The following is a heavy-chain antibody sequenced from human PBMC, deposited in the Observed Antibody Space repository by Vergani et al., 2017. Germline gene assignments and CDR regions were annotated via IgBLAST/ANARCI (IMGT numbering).Heavy chain of an antibody. J-gene: IGHJ6*03. CDR2: ISGSGGST. D-gene: IGHD2-2*01. Sequence: EVRLLESGGGLVQPGGSLRLSCAASGFTFSSYAMSWVRQAPGKGLEWVSAISGSGGSTYYADSVKGRFTISRDNSKNTLYLQMNSLRAEDTAVYYCAKAGIVVPAAITGIRAYYYYYMDVWGKGTTVTVSS. V-gene: IGHV3-23*01. CDR3: AKAGIVVPAAITGIRAYYYYYMDV. CDR1: GFTFSSYA.